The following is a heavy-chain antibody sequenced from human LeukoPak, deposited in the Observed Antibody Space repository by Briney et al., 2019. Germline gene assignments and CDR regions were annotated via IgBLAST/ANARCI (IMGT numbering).Heavy chain of an antibody. CDR1: GGSFSGYY. CDR2: INHGGST. Sequence: SETLSLTCAVYGGSFSGYYWSWIRQPPGKGLEWIGEINHGGSTNYNPSLKSRVTISVDTSKNQFSLKLSSVTAADTAVYYCARAVRGDYFDYWGQGTLVTVSS. J-gene: IGHJ4*02. CDR3: ARAVRGDYFDY. D-gene: IGHD3-16*01. V-gene: IGHV4-34*01.